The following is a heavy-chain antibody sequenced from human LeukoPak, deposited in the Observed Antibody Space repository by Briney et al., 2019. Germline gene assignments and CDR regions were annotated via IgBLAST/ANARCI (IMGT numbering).Heavy chain of an antibody. D-gene: IGHD3-10*01. CDR1: GFTFSSYE. V-gene: IGHV3-48*03. Sequence: GGSLRLSCAASGFTFSSYEMSWVRQAPGKGLEWVSYISNSGSTILYADSVKGRFTISRDNAKNSLYLQMNSLRAEDTAVYYCARDGYGSGTYYPNWFDPWGQGTLVTVSS. J-gene: IGHJ5*02. CDR3: ARDGYGSGTYYPNWFDP. CDR2: ISNSGSTI.